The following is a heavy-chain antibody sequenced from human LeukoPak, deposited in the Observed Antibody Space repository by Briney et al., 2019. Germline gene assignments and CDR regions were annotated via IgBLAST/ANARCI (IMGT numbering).Heavy chain of an antibody. CDR2: ISGSGGST. V-gene: IGHV3-23*01. Sequence: GGSLRLSCAASGFTFSSYAMSWVRQAPGKGLEWVSAISGSGGSTYYADSVKGRFTISRDNSKNTLYLQMNSLRAEDTAVYYCAKDRPRSGDIAAAAQRYFDLWGRGTLVTVSS. J-gene: IGHJ2*01. D-gene: IGHD6-13*01. CDR3: AKDRPRSGDIAAAAQRYFDL. CDR1: GFTFSSYA.